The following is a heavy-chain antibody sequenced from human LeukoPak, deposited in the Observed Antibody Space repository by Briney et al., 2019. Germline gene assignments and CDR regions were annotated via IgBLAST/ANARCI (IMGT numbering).Heavy chain of an antibody. CDR3: ARTVTPDY. CDR2: ISSSSSYI. CDR1: GFTFFTAW. Sequence: PGGSLRLSCAASGFTFFTAWLTWVRQAPGKGLEWVSSISSSSSYIYYADSVKGRFTISRDNAKNSLYLQMNSLRAEDTAVYYCARTVTPDYWGQGTLVTVSS. V-gene: IGHV3-21*01. J-gene: IGHJ4*02. D-gene: IGHD4-11*01.